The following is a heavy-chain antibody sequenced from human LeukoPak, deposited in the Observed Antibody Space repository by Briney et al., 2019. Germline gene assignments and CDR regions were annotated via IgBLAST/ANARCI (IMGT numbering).Heavy chain of an antibody. CDR2: INPDGSST. J-gene: IGHJ4*02. D-gene: IGHD2-15*01. V-gene: IGHV3-74*01. CDR3: AKDRQDIVVVVAATEFDY. CDR1: GFTFSTYW. Sequence: GGSLRLSCAASGFTFSTYWMHWVRQAPGKGLVWVSRINPDGSSTNYADSVKGRFTISRDNAKNTLYLQINSLRAEDTAVYYCAKDRQDIVVVVAATEFDYWGQGTLVTVSS.